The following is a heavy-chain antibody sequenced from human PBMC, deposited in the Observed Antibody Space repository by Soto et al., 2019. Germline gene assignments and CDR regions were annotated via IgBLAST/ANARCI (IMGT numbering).Heavy chain of an antibody. CDR1: GGSISSSSYY. CDR2: IYYSGST. V-gene: IGHV4-39*01. D-gene: IGHD3-9*01. CDR3: ASQDPYGILTGTPF. J-gene: IGHJ4*02. Sequence: PSETLSLTCTVSGGSISSSSYYWGWIRQPPGKGLEWIGSIYYSGSTYYNPSLKSRVTISVDTSKNQFSLKLSSVTAADTAVYYCASQDPYGILTGTPFWGQGTLVTVS.